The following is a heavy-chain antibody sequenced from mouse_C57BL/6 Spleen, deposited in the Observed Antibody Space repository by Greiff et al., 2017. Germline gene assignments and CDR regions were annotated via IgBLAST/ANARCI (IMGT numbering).Heavy chain of an antibody. CDR1: GYTFTSYW. Sequence: QVQLKQPGAELVKPGASVKLSCKASGYTFTSYWMQWVKQRPGQGLEWIGEIDPSDSYTNYNQKFKGKATLTVDTSSSTAYMQLSSLTSEDSAVYYCARGVTPDVWGTQTTVTVSS. D-gene: IGHD2-5*01. J-gene: IGHJ1*03. CDR2: IDPSDSYT. V-gene: IGHV1-50*01. CDR3: ARGVTPDV.